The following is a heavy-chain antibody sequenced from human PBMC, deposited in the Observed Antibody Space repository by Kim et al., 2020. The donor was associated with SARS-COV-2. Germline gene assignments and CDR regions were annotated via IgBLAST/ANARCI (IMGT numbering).Heavy chain of an antibody. CDR1: GFTFSTYS. Sequence: GGSLRLSCVASGFTFSTYSMNWVRQAPGKGLEWVSYISSSSSTIYYADSVKGRFTISRDNAKNSLYLQMNSLRAEDTAVYYCARDGANDAFDIWGQGTMVTVSS. CDR2: ISSSSSTI. D-gene: IGHD1-26*01. J-gene: IGHJ3*02. V-gene: IGHV3-48*04. CDR3: ARDGANDAFDI.